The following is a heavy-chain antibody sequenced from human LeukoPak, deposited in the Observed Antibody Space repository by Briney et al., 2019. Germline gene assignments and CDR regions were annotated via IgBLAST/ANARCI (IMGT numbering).Heavy chain of an antibody. Sequence: ASVKVSCKASGGTFSSYAISWVRQAPGQGLEWMGGIIPIFGTANYAQKFQGRVTITTDESTSTAYMELSSLRSEDTAVYYCARVTTVYYYMDVWGKGTTVTVSS. CDR2: IIPIFGTA. V-gene: IGHV1-69*05. CDR3: ARVTTVYYYMDV. CDR1: GGTFSSYA. D-gene: IGHD1-26*01. J-gene: IGHJ6*03.